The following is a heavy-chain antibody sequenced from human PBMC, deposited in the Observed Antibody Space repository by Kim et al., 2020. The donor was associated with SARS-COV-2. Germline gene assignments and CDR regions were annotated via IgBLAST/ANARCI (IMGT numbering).Heavy chain of an antibody. CDR3: ARSPRFDWLNNWFDP. D-gene: IGHD3-9*01. J-gene: IGHJ5*02. Sequence: GGSLRLSCAASGFTFSNYWMHWVRQAPGKGLVWVSRINSDGSRTNYADSVKGRFTISRDNAKNTLYLQMNSLRAEDTAVYYCARSPRFDWLNNWFDPWGQGTLVTVSS. CDR1: GFTFSNYW. CDR2: INSDGSRT. V-gene: IGHV3-74*01.